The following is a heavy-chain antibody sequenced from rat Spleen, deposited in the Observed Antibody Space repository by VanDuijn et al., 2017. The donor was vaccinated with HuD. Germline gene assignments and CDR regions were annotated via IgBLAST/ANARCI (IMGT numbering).Heavy chain of an antibody. Sequence: EVQLVESGGGLIEPGRSLKLSCAAAGFSFSNYGMAWVRQAPTKNLEWVASISTGAGNTYYRDSVRGRFTISRDNAKNTLYLQMDSLRSEDTATYYCARRPEFGYNPYYFEYWGQGVMVTVSS. V-gene: IGHV5S13*01. CDR1: GFSFSNYG. J-gene: IGHJ2*01. D-gene: IGHD1-9*01. CDR2: ISTGAGNT. CDR3: ARRPEFGYNPYYFEY.